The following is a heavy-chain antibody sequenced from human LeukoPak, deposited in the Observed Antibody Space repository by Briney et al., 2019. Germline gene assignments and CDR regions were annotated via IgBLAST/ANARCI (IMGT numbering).Heavy chain of an antibody. CDR2: IRYDGSNK. CDR3: ATSKPSSSWYYFDY. V-gene: IGHV3-30*02. CDR1: GFTFSSYG. D-gene: IGHD6-13*01. J-gene: IGHJ4*02. Sequence: GGSLRLSCAASGFTFSSYGMHWVRQAPGKGLEWVAFIRYDGSNKYYADSVKGRFTISRDNSKNTLYLQMNSLRGEGTAVYYCATSKPSSSWYYFDYWGQGTLVTVSS.